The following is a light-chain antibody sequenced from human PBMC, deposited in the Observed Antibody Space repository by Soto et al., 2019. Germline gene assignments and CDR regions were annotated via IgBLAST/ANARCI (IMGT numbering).Light chain of an antibody. CDR3: CSFAGL. CDR1: SSDVGGYNY. Sequence: QSVLTQPASVSGSPGQSITISCTGTSSDVGGYNYVSWYQQHPGKAPKLMIYEVSNRPSGVSNRFSGSKSGNTASLTISGLQAEDEADYYCCSFAGLFGGGTKLTVL. V-gene: IGLV2-14*01. CDR2: EVS. J-gene: IGLJ2*01.